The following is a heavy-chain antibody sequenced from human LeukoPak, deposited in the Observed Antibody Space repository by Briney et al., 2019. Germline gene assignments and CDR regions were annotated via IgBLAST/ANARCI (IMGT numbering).Heavy chain of an antibody. J-gene: IGHJ4*02. V-gene: IGHV1-8*01. CDR3: ARGFSIAVAGTAPPDY. Sequence: GASVKVSCKASGYTFTSYDINWVRQATGQGLEWMGWMNPNSGNTGYAQKFQGRVTMTRNTSISTAYMELSGLRSEDTAVYYCARGFSIAVAGTAPPDYWGQGTLVTVSS. CDR1: GYTFTSYD. D-gene: IGHD6-19*01. CDR2: MNPNSGNT.